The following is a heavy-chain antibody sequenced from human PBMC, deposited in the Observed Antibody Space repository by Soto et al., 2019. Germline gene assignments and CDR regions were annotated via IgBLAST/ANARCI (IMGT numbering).Heavy chain of an antibody. CDR3: ARDSGPWFAELLWGGMDV. Sequence: ASVKVSCKASGYTFTSYGISWVRQAPGQGLEWMGWISGYNANTKYAQILQGRVTMTTDTSTSTAYMELRSLRSDDTAVYYCARDSGPWFAELLWGGMDVWGQGTTVTVSS. CDR2: ISGYNANT. V-gene: IGHV1-18*01. CDR1: GYTFTSYG. D-gene: IGHD3-10*01. J-gene: IGHJ6*02.